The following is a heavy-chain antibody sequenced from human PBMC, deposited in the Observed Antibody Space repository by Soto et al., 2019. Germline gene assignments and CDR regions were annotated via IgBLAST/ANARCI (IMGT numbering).Heavy chain of an antibody. V-gene: IGHV3-74*01. CDR3: AIQDCTNDVCLYAAVTVGGALEY. Sequence: EVQLVESGGGLVQPGKALRLSCAASGFTFSKYWMQWVRQAPGKGPVWVSYISGDGTTTDYADSVKGRFTISRDNAKNTLYLQMDSLRVEDTAVYYCAIQDCTNDVCLYAAVTVGGALEYWGQGAQVTVTS. CDR2: ISGDGTTT. CDR1: GFTFSKYW. J-gene: IGHJ4*02. D-gene: IGHD2-8*01.